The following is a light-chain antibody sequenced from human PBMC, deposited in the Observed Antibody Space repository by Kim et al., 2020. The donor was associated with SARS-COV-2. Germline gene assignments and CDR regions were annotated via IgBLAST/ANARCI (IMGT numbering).Light chain of an antibody. Sequence: GKTVTISCTRSRGSIDGNYVPWYQQRPGGVPTTVIYEDDQRPSGVSDRFSGSIDNSSNSASLTISGLKTEDEADYYCQSYNRSNVVFGGGTQLTVL. CDR2: EDD. V-gene: IGLV6-57*03. CDR3: QSYNRSNVV. J-gene: IGLJ2*01. CDR1: RGSIDGNY.